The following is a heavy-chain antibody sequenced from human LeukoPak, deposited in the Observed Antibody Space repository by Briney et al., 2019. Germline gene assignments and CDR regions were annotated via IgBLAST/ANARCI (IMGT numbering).Heavy chain of an antibody. D-gene: IGHD2-2*01. CDR1: GYTFTGYY. CDR3: ASPLIVVVPAVDY. CDR2: INPNSGGT. J-gene: IGHJ4*02. Sequence: ASVKVSCKASGYTFTGYYMHWVRQAPGQGLEWMGRINPNSGGTNYAQKFQGRVTMTRDTSISTAYMELSRLRSDDTAVYYCASPLIVVVPAVDYWAQGTLVSVSS. V-gene: IGHV1-2*06.